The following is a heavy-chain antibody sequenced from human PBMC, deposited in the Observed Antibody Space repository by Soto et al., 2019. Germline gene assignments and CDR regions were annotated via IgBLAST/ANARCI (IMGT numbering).Heavy chain of an antibody. Sequence: QVQLVQSGIEVKTPGASVKVACKASGYIFSDYGISWVRQAPGQGLEWMGWINAHNGNTNYAQKFQGRVTMTKDTLTNTANMELRSLRSDDTAVYFCARDISSGSWSRPAIFDMDVWGQGTTVTVSS. CDR2: INAHNGNT. J-gene: IGHJ6*02. V-gene: IGHV1-18*01. CDR1: GYIFSDYG. CDR3: ARDISSGSWSRPAIFDMDV. D-gene: IGHD6-13*01.